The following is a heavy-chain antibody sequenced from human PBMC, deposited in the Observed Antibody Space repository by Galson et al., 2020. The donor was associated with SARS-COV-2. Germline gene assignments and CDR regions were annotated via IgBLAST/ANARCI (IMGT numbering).Heavy chain of an antibody. J-gene: IGHJ4*02. Sequence: GGSLRLSCAASGFTFSSYAMSWVRQAPGKGLEWVSAISGSGGSTYYADSVKGRFTISRDNSKNTLFLQMNSLRAEDTAVYYCAKGSGYSYGYFDYWGQGTLVTVSS. CDR2: ISGSGGST. CDR1: GFTFSSYA. D-gene: IGHD5-18*01. CDR3: AKGSGYSYGYFDY. V-gene: IGHV3-23*01.